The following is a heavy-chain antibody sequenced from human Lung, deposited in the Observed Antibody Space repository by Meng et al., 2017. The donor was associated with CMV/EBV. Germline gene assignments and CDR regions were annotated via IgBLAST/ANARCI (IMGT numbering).Heavy chain of an antibody. CDR2: IIPFLDMT. Sequence: SVXVSCKTTGGTFASHTISWVRQAPGQRLEWMGRIIPFLDMTNYAQMFQGRISITADRSTSTAYMELNSLKSEDTAIYYCASGYCNGNSCHSAFDMWGPGTRVTGSS. CDR1: GGTFASHT. D-gene: IGHD2-2*03. CDR3: ASGYCNGNSCHSAFDM. V-gene: IGHV1-69*02. J-gene: IGHJ3*02.